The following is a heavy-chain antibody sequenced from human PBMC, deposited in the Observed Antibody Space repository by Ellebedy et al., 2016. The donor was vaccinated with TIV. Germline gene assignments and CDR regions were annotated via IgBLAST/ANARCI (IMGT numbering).Heavy chain of an antibody. D-gene: IGHD5-18*01. CDR1: GYTFTSYD. CDR3: ARYISGSGFHH. V-gene: IGHV1-8*01. Sequence: ASVKVSCXASGYTFTSYDINWVRQATGQGLEWMGWMNPNSGSTGYAQKFQGRVTMTRNTSISTAYMELSSLRSEDTAVYYSARYISGSGFHHWGQGTLVTVSS. J-gene: IGHJ4*02. CDR2: MNPNSGST.